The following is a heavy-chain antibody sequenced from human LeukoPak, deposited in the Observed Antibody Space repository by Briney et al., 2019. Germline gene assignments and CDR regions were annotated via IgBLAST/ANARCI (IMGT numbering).Heavy chain of an antibody. D-gene: IGHD3-3*01. CDR1: GYTFTGYY. J-gene: IGHJ4*02. V-gene: IGHV1-8*03. Sequence: GASVKVSCKASGYTFTGYYMHWVRQATGRGLEWMGWMNPNSGNTGYAQKFQGRVTITRNTSISTAYMELSSLRSEDTAVYYCARGQDTIFGVVIDFDYWGQGTLVTVSS. CDR3: ARGQDTIFGVVIDFDY. CDR2: MNPNSGNT.